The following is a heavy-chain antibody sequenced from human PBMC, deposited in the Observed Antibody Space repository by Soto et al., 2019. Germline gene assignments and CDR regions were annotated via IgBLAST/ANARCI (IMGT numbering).Heavy chain of an antibody. J-gene: IGHJ3*02. CDR1: GSSVTSYC. CDR2: IDPSDSYT. V-gene: IGHV5-10-1*01. D-gene: IGHD3-22*01. CDR3: AIVKPRDDSSGYYLEDAFDI. Sequence: GESLKISCKGSGSSVTSYCISWVRQMPGKGLEWMGRIDPSDSYTNYSPSSQGHVTISADKSISTAYLQWSSLKASDTAMYYWAIVKPRDDSSGYYLEDAFDIWGQGTMVTVSS.